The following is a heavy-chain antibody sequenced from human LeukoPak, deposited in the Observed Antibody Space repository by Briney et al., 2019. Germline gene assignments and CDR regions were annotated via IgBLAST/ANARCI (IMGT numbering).Heavy chain of an antibody. CDR2: ISGSGGST. V-gene: IGHV3-23*01. CDR3: AKVDTAMVGSYDY. J-gene: IGHJ4*02. CDR1: GFTFSSYA. D-gene: IGHD5-18*01. Sequence: TGGSLRLSCAASGFTFSSYAMSWVRQAPGKGLEWVSAISGSGGSTYYADSVKGRFTISKDNSKNTLYLQMNSLRAEDTAVYYCAKVDTAMVGSYDYWGQGTLVTASS.